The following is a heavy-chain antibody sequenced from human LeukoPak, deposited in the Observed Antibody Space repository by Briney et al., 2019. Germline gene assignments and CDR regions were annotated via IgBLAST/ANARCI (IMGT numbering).Heavy chain of an antibody. D-gene: IGHD6-19*01. CDR1: GSRFSSYD. J-gene: IGHJ6*03. CDR3: ARAPNSSGWRYYYYMDV. CDR2: MNPNSGKT. V-gene: IGHV1-8*03. Sequence: ASVKVSCKASGSRFSSYDINWVRQATGQGLEWMAYMNPNSGKTVYAQNFRGRLTITRRTSMSTAYKELSSLRSQHTAVYYCARAPNSSGWRYYYYMDVWGKGTTVTVSS.